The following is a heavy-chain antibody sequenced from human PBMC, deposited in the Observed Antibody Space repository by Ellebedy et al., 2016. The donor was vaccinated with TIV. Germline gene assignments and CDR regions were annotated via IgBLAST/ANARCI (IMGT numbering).Heavy chain of an antibody. J-gene: IGHJ4*02. CDR1: GFTFSSVA. Sequence: GESLKISXAASGFTFSSVAMSWVRQAPGKGLEWVSGVSDSGGRTYYADSVKGRFTTSRDNSKNMLYLQMNSLRVDDTAVYYCAKEESSGRFDYWGQGTLVTVSS. CDR2: VSDSGGRT. CDR3: AKEESSGRFDY. D-gene: IGHD6-19*01. V-gene: IGHV3-23*01.